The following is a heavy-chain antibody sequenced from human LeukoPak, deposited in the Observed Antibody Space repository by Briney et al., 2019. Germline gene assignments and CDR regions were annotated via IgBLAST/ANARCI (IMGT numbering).Heavy chain of an antibody. CDR1: EFSVGSNY. Sequence: GGSLRLSCAASEFSVGSNYMTWVRQAPGKGLEWVSYISSSDSTIYYADSVKGRFTISRDNSKNTLYLQMNSLRAEDTAVYYCAKDGGGGSKDYYYMGVWGKGTTVTVSS. D-gene: IGHD2-15*01. CDR3: AKDGGGGSKDYYYMGV. CDR2: ISSSDSTI. V-gene: IGHV3-11*01. J-gene: IGHJ6*03.